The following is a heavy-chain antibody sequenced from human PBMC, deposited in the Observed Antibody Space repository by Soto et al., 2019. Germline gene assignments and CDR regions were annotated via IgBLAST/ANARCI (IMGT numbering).Heavy chain of an antibody. CDR3: ARGPYYDFCSGYYESPWEVYYYGLDV. CDR2: INHSGST. V-gene: IGHV4-34*01. CDR1: GGSFSGYY. Sequence: SETLSLTCAVYGGSFSGYYWSWIRQPPGKGLEWIGEINHSGSTNYNPSLKSRVTISVDTSKNQFSLKLSSVTAADTAVYYCARGPYYDFCSGYYESPWEVYYYGLDVWGQGTTVTVSS. J-gene: IGHJ6*02. D-gene: IGHD3-3*01.